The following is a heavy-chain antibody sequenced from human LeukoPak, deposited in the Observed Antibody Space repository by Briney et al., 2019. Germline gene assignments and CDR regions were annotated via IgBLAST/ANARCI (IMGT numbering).Heavy chain of an antibody. J-gene: IGHJ4*02. CDR1: GGSISSYY. D-gene: IGHD3-10*01. Sequence: SETLSLTCTVSGGSISSYYWSWIRQPPGKGLEWIGYIYYSGSTNYNPSLKSRVTISVDTSKNQFSLKLSSVTAADTAVYYCARAGLDYYGSGSSLDYWGRGTLVTVSS. CDR2: IYYSGST. CDR3: ARAGLDYYGSGSSLDY. V-gene: IGHV4-59*01.